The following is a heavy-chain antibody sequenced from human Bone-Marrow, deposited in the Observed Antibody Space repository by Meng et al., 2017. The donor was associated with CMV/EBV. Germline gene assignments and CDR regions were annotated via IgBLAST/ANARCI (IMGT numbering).Heavy chain of an antibody. CDR3: AREGRFLEWSQNYDY. V-gene: IGHV1-46*01. J-gene: IGHJ4*02. CDR1: GYTFTSYD. Sequence: ASVKVSCKASGYTFTSYDINWVRQAPGQGLEWMGIINPSGGSTSYAQKFQGRVTMTRDTSTSTVYMELSSLRSEDTAVYYCAREGRFLEWSQNYDYWGQGTLVTVSS. D-gene: IGHD3-3*01. CDR2: INPSGGST.